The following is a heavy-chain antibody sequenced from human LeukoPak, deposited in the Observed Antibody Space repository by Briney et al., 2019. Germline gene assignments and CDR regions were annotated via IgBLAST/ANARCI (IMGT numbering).Heavy chain of an antibody. D-gene: IGHD1-26*01. J-gene: IGHJ6*02. V-gene: IGHV3-9*01. CDR1: GFSFKDYG. CDR2: INWNGGGA. Sequence: GGSLRLSCAATGFSFKDYGMHWVRQPPGKGLEWVSAINWNGGGADYADSVKGRFTISRDNAKNSLYLQLSSLRPEDTALYYCAKHLTATNTYIFFGLDVWGQGTSVTVSS. CDR3: AKHLTATNTYIFFGLDV.